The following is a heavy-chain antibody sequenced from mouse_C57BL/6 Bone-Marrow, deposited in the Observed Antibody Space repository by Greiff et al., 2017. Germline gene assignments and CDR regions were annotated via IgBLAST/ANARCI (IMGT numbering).Heavy chain of an antibody. CDR3: ARCVPYGTFDY. J-gene: IGHJ2*01. CDR1: GYSFTGYF. CDR2: INPYNGDT. D-gene: IGHD2-10*02. V-gene: IGHV1-20*01. Sequence: EVQLQQSGPELVKPGDSVKISCKASGYSFTGYFMNWVMQSHGKSLEWIGRINPYNGDTFYNQKFKGKATLTVDKSSSTAHMELRSLTSEDSAVYYCARCVPYGTFDYWGQGTTLTVSS.